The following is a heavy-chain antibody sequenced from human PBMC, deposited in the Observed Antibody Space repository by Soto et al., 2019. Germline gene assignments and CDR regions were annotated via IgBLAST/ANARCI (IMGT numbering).Heavy chain of an antibody. J-gene: IGHJ4*02. CDR1: GFTFSSYG. CDR3: AKDHYDILTGPFDY. Sequence: QVQLVESGGGVVQPGRSLRLSCAASGFTFSSYGMHWVRQAPGKGLEWVAVISYDGSNKYYADSVKGRFTISRDNSKNMLYLQMNSLRAEDTAVYYCAKDHYDILTGPFDYWGQGTLVTVSS. CDR2: ISYDGSNK. V-gene: IGHV3-30*18. D-gene: IGHD3-9*01.